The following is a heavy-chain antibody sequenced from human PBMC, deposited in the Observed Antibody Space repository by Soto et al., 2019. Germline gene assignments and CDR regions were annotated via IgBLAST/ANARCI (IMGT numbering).Heavy chain of an antibody. V-gene: IGHV3-30*18. CDR3: AKDFKFYCGGDCPFDY. Sequence: GGSLRLSCAASGFTFSSYGMHWVRQAPGKGLEWVAVISYDGSNKYYADSVKGRFTISRDNSKNTLYLQMNSLRAEDTAVYYCAKDFKFYCGGDCPFDYWGHGTLVTVSS. D-gene: IGHD2-21*02. J-gene: IGHJ4*01. CDR1: GFTFSSYG. CDR2: ISYDGSNK.